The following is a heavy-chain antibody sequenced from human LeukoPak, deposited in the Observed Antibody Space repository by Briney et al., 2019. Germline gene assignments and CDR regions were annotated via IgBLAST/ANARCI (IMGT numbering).Heavy chain of an antibody. CDR1: GGSISGYY. V-gene: IGHV4-59*08. Sequence: SETLSLTCTVSGGSISGYYWTWIRQPPGQGLEWIGYIYYSGSTNYNPSLKTRVTISVAMSKNQFSLKLSSVTAADTAVYYCAGPRSYFDYWGQGTLVTVSS. CDR3: AGPRSYFDY. CDR2: IYYSGST. J-gene: IGHJ4*02.